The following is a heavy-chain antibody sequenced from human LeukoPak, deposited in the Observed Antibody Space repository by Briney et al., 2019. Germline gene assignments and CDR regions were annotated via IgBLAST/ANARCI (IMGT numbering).Heavy chain of an antibody. CDR2: IYSGSST. Sequence: PGGSLRLSCVASGFTVSSNYMSWVRQAPGKGLQWVSVIYSGSSTYYADSVKGRFTISRDNSKNTLYLQMNSLRAEDTAVYYCAKASSKVAGTAIGYWGQRTLVTVSS. CDR1: GFTVSSNY. J-gene: IGHJ4*02. V-gene: IGHV3-53*01. D-gene: IGHD6-19*01. CDR3: AKASSKVAGTAIGY.